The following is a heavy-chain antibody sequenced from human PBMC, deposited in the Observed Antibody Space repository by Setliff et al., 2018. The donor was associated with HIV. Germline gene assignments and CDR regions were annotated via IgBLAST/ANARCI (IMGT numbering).Heavy chain of an antibody. CDR2: IYHSGST. J-gene: IGHJ4*02. D-gene: IGHD4-17*01. CDR3: VRDDYGYNGKGFDY. V-gene: IGHV4-38-2*02. CDR1: GGSFSGYY. Sequence: SETLSLTCAVYGGSFSGYYWGWIRQPPGKGLEWIASIYHSGSTYYNPSLKSRVTISIDTSNNQISLRLSSVTAADTAMYYCVRDDYGYNGKGFDYWGPGTLVTVSS.